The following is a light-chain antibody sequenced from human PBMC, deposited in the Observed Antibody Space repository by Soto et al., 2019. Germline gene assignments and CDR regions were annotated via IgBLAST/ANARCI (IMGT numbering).Light chain of an antibody. V-gene: IGKV3-20*01. CDR1: QSVSSSY. Sequence: EIVLTQSPGTLSLSPGERATLSCRASQSVSSSYLAWYQHKPGQAPRLLIYGASSRATGIPDRFSGSGSGTDLTLTISRLEPEGFAVYYCPQYGSSPPTFGQGTKLEIK. J-gene: IGKJ2*01. CDR2: GAS. CDR3: PQYGSSPPT.